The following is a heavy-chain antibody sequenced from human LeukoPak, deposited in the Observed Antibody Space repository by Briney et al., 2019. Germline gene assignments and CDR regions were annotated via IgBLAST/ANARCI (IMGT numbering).Heavy chain of an antibody. CDR1: GDSVSSNSAA. V-gene: IGHV6-1*01. Sequence: SQTLSLTCAISGDSVSSNSAAWNWIRQSPSRGLEWLGRTYYRSKWYYDYAVAVKSRISINPNTSKNQFSLQLSSVTPEDTAVYYCARDPVGGSTIFDYWGQGTLVTVSS. D-gene: IGHD1-26*01. J-gene: IGHJ4*02. CDR3: ARDPVGGSTIFDY. CDR2: TYYRSKWYY.